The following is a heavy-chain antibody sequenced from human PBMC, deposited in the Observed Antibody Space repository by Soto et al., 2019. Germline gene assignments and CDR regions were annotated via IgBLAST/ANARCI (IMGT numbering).Heavy chain of an antibody. J-gene: IGHJ4*02. Sequence: QVQLVESGGGVVQPGRSLRLSCAASGFTFSSYGMHWVRQAPGKGLEWVAVIWYDGSNKYYADSVKGRFTISRDNSKNTLYLQMNSLRAEDTAVYYCAVLQCNNGVCYSWGQGTLVTVSS. CDR2: IWYDGSNK. V-gene: IGHV3-33*01. CDR1: GFTFSSYG. D-gene: IGHD2-8*01. CDR3: AVLQCNNGVCYS.